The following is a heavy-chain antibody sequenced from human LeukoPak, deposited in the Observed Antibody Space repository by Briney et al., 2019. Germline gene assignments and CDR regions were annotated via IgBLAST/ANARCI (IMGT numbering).Heavy chain of an antibody. J-gene: IGHJ4*02. CDR2: IKSKNDVGTT. CDR1: GFTLSNAW. D-gene: IGHD5-12*01. CDR3: TTSGGGYGPYYFDY. Sequence: KPGGALILSCAASGFTLSNAWMSWVRQAPGKGLEWVGRIKSKNDVGTTDYAAPVKGRFTISRDDSKNTLYLQMNSLKTEDTAVYYCTTSGGGYGPYYFDYWGQGTLVTVSS. V-gene: IGHV3-15*01.